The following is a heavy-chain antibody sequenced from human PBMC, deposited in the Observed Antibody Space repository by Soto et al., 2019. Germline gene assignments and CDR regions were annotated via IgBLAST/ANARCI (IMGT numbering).Heavy chain of an antibody. CDR2: XYYSGXN. Sequence: TXXTLSLTCTVSSGSITSYYWSWIRQPPGQGLEWIGYXYYSGXNNYTPSLKSRXTISVETSTNQLTLKLTSVTDEDTDVYYCARHSGYDRTFDYWGKGTLVTVYS. CDR3: ARHSGYDRTFDY. V-gene: IGHV4-59*08. CDR1: SGSITSYY. J-gene: IGHJ4*02. D-gene: IGHD5-12*01.